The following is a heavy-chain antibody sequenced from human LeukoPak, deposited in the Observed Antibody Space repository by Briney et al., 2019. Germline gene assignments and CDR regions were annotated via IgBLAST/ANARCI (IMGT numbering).Heavy chain of an antibody. Sequence: SETLSLTCTVSGGSLSSSSDYWGWIRQPPGKGLEWIGRIYYSGNTYYNPSLKSRVTISLDTSKNQFSLKLSSVTAADTAVYYCARQSVRAIAIAARPGNYFDYWGQGTLVTVSS. D-gene: IGHD6-6*01. CDR3: ARQSVRAIAIAARPGNYFDY. J-gene: IGHJ4*02. CDR1: GGSLSSSSDY. CDR2: IYYSGNT. V-gene: IGHV4-39*01.